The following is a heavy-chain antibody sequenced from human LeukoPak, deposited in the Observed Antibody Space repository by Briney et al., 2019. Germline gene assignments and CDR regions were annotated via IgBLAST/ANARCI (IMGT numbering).Heavy chain of an antibody. J-gene: IGHJ3*02. V-gene: IGHV1-46*01. CDR1: GYTFTSYY. Sequence: EASVKVSCKASGYTFTSYYKHWVRQAPGQGLEWMGIINPSGGSTSYAQKFQGRVTMTRDTSTSTVYMELSSLRSEDTAVYYCARARTTYYYDSSGPGDAFDIWGQGTMVTVSS. D-gene: IGHD3-22*01. CDR2: INPSGGST. CDR3: ARARTTYYYDSSGPGDAFDI.